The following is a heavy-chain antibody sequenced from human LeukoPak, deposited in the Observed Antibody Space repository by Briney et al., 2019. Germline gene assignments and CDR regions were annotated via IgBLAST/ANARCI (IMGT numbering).Heavy chain of an antibody. D-gene: IGHD6-13*01. Sequence: GASVKVSCKASGYTFTSYAMHWVRQAPGQRLEWMGWINAGNGNTKYSQKFQGRVTITRDTSASTAYMELSSLRSEDTAVYYCARAEGSSWYYYYYGMDVWGQGTTVTVSS. V-gene: IGHV1-3*01. CDR3: ARAEGSSWYYYYYGMDV. J-gene: IGHJ6*02. CDR2: INAGNGNT. CDR1: GYTFTSYA.